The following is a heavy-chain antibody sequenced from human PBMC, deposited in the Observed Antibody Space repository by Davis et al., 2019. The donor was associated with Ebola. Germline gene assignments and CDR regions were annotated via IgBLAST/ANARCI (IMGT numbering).Heavy chain of an antibody. CDR3: TRRGAAAADGLDV. CDR1: GYYFRNYW. CDR2: MYPGDSDT. J-gene: IGHJ6*02. Sequence: GESLKISCKGSGYYFRNYWVGWVRQLPGKGLEWMGFMYPGDSDTRYSPPFQGQVTISADKSLSVAYLQWSSLKASDTATYYCTRRGAAAADGLDVWGQGTTVTVSS. D-gene: IGHD6-13*01. V-gene: IGHV5-51*01.